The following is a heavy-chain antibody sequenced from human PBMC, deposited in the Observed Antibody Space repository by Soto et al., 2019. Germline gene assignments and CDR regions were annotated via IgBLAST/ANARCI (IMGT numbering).Heavy chain of an antibody. CDR2: IMPIIGTA. D-gene: IGHD3-10*01. Sequence: QVQLVQSGAEVKKPGSSVKVSCKASGGTFSSHVFNWVRQAPGHGLEWRGGIMPIIGTANYAQKFQGRVTITADESTSTAYMELSSLRSEDTAVYYCARDLEFRDGNISHLDYWGQGTLVTVSS. CDR1: GGTFSSHV. V-gene: IGHV1-69*01. J-gene: IGHJ4*02. CDR3: ARDLEFRDGNISHLDY.